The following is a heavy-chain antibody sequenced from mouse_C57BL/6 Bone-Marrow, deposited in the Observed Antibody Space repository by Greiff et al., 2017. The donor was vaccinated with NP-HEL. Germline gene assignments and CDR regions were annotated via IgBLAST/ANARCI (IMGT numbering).Heavy chain of an antibody. J-gene: IGHJ3*01. Sequence: QVQLQQPGAELVKPGASVKLSCKASGYTFTSYWMHWVKQRPGQGLEWIGMIHPNSGSTNYNEKFKSKATLTVDKSSSTAYMQLSSLTSEDSAVYYGARGGIYGNFFAYWGQGTLVTVSA. V-gene: IGHV1-64*01. CDR2: IHPNSGST. CDR1: GYTFTSYW. CDR3: ARGGIYGNFFAY. D-gene: IGHD2-1*01.